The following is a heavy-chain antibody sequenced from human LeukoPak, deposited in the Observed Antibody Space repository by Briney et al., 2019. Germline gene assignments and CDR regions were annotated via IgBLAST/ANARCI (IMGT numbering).Heavy chain of an antibody. D-gene: IGHD3-10*01. CDR1: GGSISSYY. J-gene: IGHJ5*02. CDR2: IYYSGST. Sequence: PTETLSLTCTVSGGSISSYYWSWIRQPPGKGLEWIGYIYYSGSTNYNPSLKSRVTISVDTSKNQFSLKLSSVTAADTAVYYCARGSGAGSYGWFDPWGQGTLVTVSS. V-gene: IGHV4-59*01. CDR3: ARGSGAGSYGWFDP.